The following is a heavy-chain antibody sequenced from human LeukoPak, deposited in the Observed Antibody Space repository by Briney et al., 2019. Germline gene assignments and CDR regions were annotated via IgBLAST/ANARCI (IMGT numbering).Heavy chain of an antibody. J-gene: IGHJ4*02. CDR1: GYSFTKSY. CDR3: ARARGTVIQLWFFDY. CDR2: INPGGDNT. D-gene: IGHD5-18*01. Sequence: ASVKVSCKASGYSFTKSYIHWVRQAPGQRLEWMGLINPGGDNTNYAQNFQGRVTMTSDTSARTVYMELSSLRSEDTAMYYCARARGTVIQLWFFDYWGQGTLVTVSS. V-gene: IGHV1-46*01.